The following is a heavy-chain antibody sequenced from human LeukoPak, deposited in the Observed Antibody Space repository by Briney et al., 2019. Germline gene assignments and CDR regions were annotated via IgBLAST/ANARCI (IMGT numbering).Heavy chain of an antibody. CDR2: IIPIFGTP. CDR1: GGTFSSYT. Sequence: GASVKVSCKASGGTFSSYTLSWVRQAPGQGLEWMGGIIPIFGTPNYAQKFQGRVTITTDESTSTAYMELSSLRAEDTAVYYCAKDTLPLVVVITTFDYWGQGTLVTVSS. D-gene: IGHD3-22*01. CDR3: AKDTLPLVVVITTFDY. V-gene: IGHV1-69*05. J-gene: IGHJ4*02.